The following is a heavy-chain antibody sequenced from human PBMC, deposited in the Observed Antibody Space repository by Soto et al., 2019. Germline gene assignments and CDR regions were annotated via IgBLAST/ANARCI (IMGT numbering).Heavy chain of an antibody. D-gene: IGHD2-2*01. CDR1: GYTFTTYS. V-gene: IGHV1-3*01. CDR3: ARAACSSTSCYNYYAYGMDA. Sequence: QVQLVQSGPEMKKPGASVKLSCKASGYTFTTYSMHWVRQAPGQRLEWMGWIHAGNGNTEHSQKFQGRVTITRDTSASTAYLELGSLRSEDTAVYYCARAACSSTSCYNYYAYGMDAWGQGTAVTVS. CDR2: IHAGNGNT. J-gene: IGHJ6*02.